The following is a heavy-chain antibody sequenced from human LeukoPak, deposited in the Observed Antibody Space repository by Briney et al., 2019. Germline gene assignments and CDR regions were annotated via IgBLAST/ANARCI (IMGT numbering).Heavy chain of an antibody. CDR3: ARGGVDGGFDY. Sequence: GGSLRLSCATSGLTFRTTWMHWVRQAPGKGLMWVSRMNGEGTTIDYADSVKGRITISRDNVKNTLYLQMNSLRAEDTALYYCARGGVDGGFDYWGQGTLVTASS. J-gene: IGHJ4*02. D-gene: IGHD3-16*01. CDR1: GLTFRTTW. V-gene: IGHV3-74*01. CDR2: MNGEGTTI.